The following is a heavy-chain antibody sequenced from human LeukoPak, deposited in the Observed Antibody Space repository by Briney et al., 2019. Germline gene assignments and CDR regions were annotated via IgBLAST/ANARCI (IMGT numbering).Heavy chain of an antibody. V-gene: IGHV4-61*02. CDR2: IYTSGST. CDR3: AREYGSGNSFDY. CDR1: GGSISSGSYY. D-gene: IGHD3-10*01. J-gene: IGHJ4*02. Sequence: SETLSLTCTVSGGSISSGSYYWSWIRQPAGKGLEWIGRIYTSGSTNYNPSLKSRVTISVDTSKNQFSLKLSSVTAADTAVYYCAREYGSGNSFDYWGQGTLVTVSS.